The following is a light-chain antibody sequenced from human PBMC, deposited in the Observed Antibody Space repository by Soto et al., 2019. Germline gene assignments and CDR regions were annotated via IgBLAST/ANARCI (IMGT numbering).Light chain of an antibody. CDR1: QSISTS. CDR2: LAS. Sequence: DIPMTQSPSTLSAFVGDRVTITCRASQSISTSLAWYQQKPGKAPKLLIYLASSLESGVPARFSGSGSATDFTLSISSLQPDDFATYYCQQYGSYSRTFGQGTKVEIK. V-gene: IGKV1-5*03. J-gene: IGKJ1*01. CDR3: QQYGSYSRT.